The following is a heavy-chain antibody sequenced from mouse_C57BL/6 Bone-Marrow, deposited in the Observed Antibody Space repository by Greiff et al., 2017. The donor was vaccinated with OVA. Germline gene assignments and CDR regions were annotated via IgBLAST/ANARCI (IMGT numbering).Heavy chain of an antibody. CDR2: IYPGSGNT. V-gene: IGHV1-76*01. CDR1: GYTFTDYY. Sequence: QVQLKESGAELVRPGASVKLSCKASGYTFTDYYINWVKQRPGQGLEWIARIYPGSGNTYYNEKFKGKATLTAEKSSSTAYMQLSSLTSEDSAVYFCASSGQRDYAMDYWGQGTSVTVSS. J-gene: IGHJ4*01. D-gene: IGHD3-2*02. CDR3: ASSGQRDYAMDY.